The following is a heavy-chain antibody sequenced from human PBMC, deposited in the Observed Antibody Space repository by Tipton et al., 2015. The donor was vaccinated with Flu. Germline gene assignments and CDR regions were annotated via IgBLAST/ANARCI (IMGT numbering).Heavy chain of an antibody. CDR2: VSWSGGSI. CDR1: GFTFDDYA. CDR3: AKALSGGYSYGPVDC. J-gene: IGHJ4*02. V-gene: IGHV3-9*01. Sequence: CAASGFTFDDYAMHWVRQAPGKGLEWVSGVSWSGGSIGYADSVKGRFTISRDNAKNSLYLQINSLRAEDTALYYCAKALSGGYSYGPVDCWGQGTLVTVSS. D-gene: IGHD5-18*01.